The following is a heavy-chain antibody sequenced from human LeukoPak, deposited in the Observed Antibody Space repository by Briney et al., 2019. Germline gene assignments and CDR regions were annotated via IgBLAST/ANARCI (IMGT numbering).Heavy chain of an antibody. D-gene: IGHD4-23*01. CDR2: IYSSGST. CDR1: GGSLSSYY. V-gene: IGHV4-59*13. CDR3: ARDRGYGGIFDY. J-gene: IGHJ4*02. Sequence: SETLSLTSTVSGGSLSSYYWSRIRPPPGKGLEWIGYIYSSGSTKYSPSLKSRVAISLDTSKNDFSLRLSSVTAADTAVYYCARDRGYGGIFDYWGQGTLVTVYS.